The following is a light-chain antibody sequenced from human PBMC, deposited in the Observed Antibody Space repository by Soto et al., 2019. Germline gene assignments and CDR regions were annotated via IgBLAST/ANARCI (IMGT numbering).Light chain of an antibody. CDR1: QFISSSH. V-gene: IGKV3-20*01. Sequence: IVLTQSPGTLSLSPGARATLSCRASQFISSSHLAWYQQKPGQAPRLLIYGASTRATGIPDRFSGSGSGTDFTLTISRLEPEEFAVYYCQQYGSSAYTFGQGTKLEIK. J-gene: IGKJ2*01. CDR3: QQYGSSAYT. CDR2: GAS.